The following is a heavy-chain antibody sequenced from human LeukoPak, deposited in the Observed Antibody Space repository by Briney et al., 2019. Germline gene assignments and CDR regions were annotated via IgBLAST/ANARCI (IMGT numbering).Heavy chain of an antibody. J-gene: IGHJ4*02. CDR3: ATPSYDFWSGTPRSPDY. V-gene: IGHV1-2*02. Sequence: ASVKVSCKASGYTFTGYYMHWVRQAPGQGLEWMGWINPNSGGTNYAQKFQGRVTMTRDTSISTAYMELSRLRSDDTAVYYCATPSYDFWSGTPRSPDYWGQGTLVTVSS. D-gene: IGHD3-3*01. CDR1: GYTFTGYY. CDR2: INPNSGGT.